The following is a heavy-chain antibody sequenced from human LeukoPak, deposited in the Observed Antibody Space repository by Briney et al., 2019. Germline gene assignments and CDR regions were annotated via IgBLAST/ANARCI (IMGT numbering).Heavy chain of an antibody. CDR1: GGSISSYY. V-gene: IGHV4-59*01. CDR3: ARKNLYYYDSSGYYHDAFDI. Sequence: RSSETLSLTCTVSGGSISSYYWSWIRQPPGKGLEWIGYIYYSGSTNYNPSLKSRVTISVDTSKNQFSLKLSSVTAADTAVYYCARKNLYYYDSSGYYHDAFDIWSQGTMVTVSS. D-gene: IGHD3-22*01. J-gene: IGHJ3*02. CDR2: IYYSGST.